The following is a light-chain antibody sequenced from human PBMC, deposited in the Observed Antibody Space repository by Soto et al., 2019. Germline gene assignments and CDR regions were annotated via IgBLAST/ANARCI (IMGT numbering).Light chain of an antibody. CDR1: QSVSSN. J-gene: IGKJ2*01. CDR2: GTS. Sequence: EIVMTQSPATLSVSPGERATLSCRASQSVSSNLAWYQQKPGQAPRLLFYGTSTRATGVPARFSGTGSGTDFTLTISSLQSEDFAVYYCQQSNKGPYTFGQGTKLEIK. CDR3: QQSNKGPYT. V-gene: IGKV3-15*01.